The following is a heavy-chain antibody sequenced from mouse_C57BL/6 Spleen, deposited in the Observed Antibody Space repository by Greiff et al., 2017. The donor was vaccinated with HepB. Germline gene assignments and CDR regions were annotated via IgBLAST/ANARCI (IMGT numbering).Heavy chain of an antibody. D-gene: IGHD1-1*01. Sequence: VQLQQPGAELVKPGASVQMSCKASGYTFTSYWITWVKQRPGQGLEWIGDIYPGSGSTNYNEKFKSKATLTVDTSSSTAYMQLSSLTSEDSAVYYCARGPFITTVVARYFDYWGQGTTLTVSS. CDR2: IYPGSGST. V-gene: IGHV1-55*01. J-gene: IGHJ2*01. CDR1: GYTFTSYW. CDR3: ARGPFITTVVARYFDY.